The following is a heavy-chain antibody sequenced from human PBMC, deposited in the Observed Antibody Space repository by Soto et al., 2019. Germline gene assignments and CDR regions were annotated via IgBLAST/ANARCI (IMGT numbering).Heavy chain of an antibody. CDR3: AKDGDSSGSYYNTYFDY. CDR1: GFTFDDYA. CDR2: ISWNSGSI. D-gene: IGHD3-10*01. Sequence: EVQLVESGGGLVQPGRSLRLSCEASGFTFDDYAMHWVRQAPGKGLEWVSGISWNSGSIGYADSVKGRFTISRDNAKNSLYLQMNSLRAEDTALYYCAKDGDSSGSYYNTYFDYWGQGTLVTVSS. J-gene: IGHJ4*02. V-gene: IGHV3-9*01.